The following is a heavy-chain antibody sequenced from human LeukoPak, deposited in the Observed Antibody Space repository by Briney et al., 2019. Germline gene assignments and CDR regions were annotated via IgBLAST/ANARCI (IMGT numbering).Heavy chain of an antibody. V-gene: IGHV3-20*04. CDR2: INWNGGST. Sequence: GGSLRLSCAASGFTFDDYGMSWVRQAPGKGLEWVSGINWNGGSTGYADSVKGRFTISRDNAKNSLYLQMNSLRAEDTAVYYCARGLYPEHCSSISCGFYYMDVWGKGTTVTVSS. J-gene: IGHJ6*03. D-gene: IGHD2-2*01. CDR1: GFTFDDYG. CDR3: ARGLYPEHCSSISCGFYYMDV.